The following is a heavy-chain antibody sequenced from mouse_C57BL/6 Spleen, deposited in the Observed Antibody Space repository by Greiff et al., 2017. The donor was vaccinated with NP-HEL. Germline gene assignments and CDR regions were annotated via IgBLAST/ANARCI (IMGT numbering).Heavy chain of an antibody. CDR2: IDPSDSYT. CDR1: GYTFTSYW. J-gene: IGHJ3*01. V-gene: IGHV1-69*01. D-gene: IGHD2-4*01. Sequence: VQLQQPGAELVMPGASVKLSCKASGYTFTSYWMHWVKQRPGRGLEWIGEIDPSDSYTNYNQKFKGKSTLTVDKSSSTAYMQLSSLTSEDSAVYYCARDDSFAYWGQGTLVTVSA. CDR3: ARDDSFAY.